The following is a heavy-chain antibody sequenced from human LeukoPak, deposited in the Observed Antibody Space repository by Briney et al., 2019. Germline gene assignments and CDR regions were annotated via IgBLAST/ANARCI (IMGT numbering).Heavy chain of an antibody. CDR3: ARFTPIGWLSSRFDP. Sequence: SETLSLTCAVYGGSFSGYYWSWIRQPPGKGLEWIGEINHSGSNNYNPSLKSRVTISVDTSKNQFSLKLSSVTAADTAVYYCARFTPIGWLSSRFDPWGQGTLVTVSS. CDR2: INHSGSN. J-gene: IGHJ5*02. V-gene: IGHV4-34*01. CDR1: GGSFSGYY. D-gene: IGHD3-22*01.